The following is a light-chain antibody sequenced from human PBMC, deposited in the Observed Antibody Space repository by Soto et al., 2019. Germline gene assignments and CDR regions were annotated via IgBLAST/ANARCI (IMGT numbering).Light chain of an antibody. J-gene: IGLJ3*02. CDR3: AAWDGSLNAWV. CDR2: SNN. V-gene: IGLV1-44*01. Sequence: QSVLTQPPSASGTPGQRVTISCSGSSSNIGSNTVNWYQQLPGTAPKRLIYSNNQRPSGVPDRFSGSKFGTSASLAISGLLSEDEADYYCAAWDGSLNAWVFGGGTQLTVL. CDR1: SSNIGSNT.